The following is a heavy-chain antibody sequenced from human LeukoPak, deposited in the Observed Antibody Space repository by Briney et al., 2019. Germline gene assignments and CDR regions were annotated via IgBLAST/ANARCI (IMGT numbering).Heavy chain of an antibody. J-gene: IGHJ3*01. Sequence: GGSLRLSCAVSGFTFSGFWMSWSRQAPGKGLEWVASINSDGSEGYYADVVKGRFTISRDNTKNSLYLQINSLRAEDTAVYYCARSSYSSSSSVWGQGTMVTVSS. V-gene: IGHV3-7*03. CDR2: INSDGSEG. CDR1: GFTFSGFW. D-gene: IGHD6-6*01. CDR3: ARSSYSSSSSV.